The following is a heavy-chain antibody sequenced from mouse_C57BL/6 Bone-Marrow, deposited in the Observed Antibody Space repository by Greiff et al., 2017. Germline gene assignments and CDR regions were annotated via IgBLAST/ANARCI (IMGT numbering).Heavy chain of an antibody. CDR1: GYTFTSYW. CDR3: ASESDRSVFAY. J-gene: IGHJ3*01. CDR2: IDPSDSYT. D-gene: IGHD1-1*01. Sequence: QVQLQQPGAELVMPGASVKLSCKASGYTFTSYWMHWVKQRPGQGLEWIGEIDPSDSYTNYNQKFKGKSTLTVDKSSSTAYMQLSSLTSEDSAVYYCASESDRSVFAYWGQGTLVTVSA. V-gene: IGHV1-69*01.